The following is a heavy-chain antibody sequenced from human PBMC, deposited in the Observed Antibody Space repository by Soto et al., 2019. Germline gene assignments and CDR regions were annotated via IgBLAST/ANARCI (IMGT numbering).Heavy chain of an antibody. Sequence: EVQLVESGGGLVQPGGSLRLSCAASGFTVSSKYMTWVRQAPGKGLELVSLIQSGGTTYYSDSVKGRFTISRDTSENTLHLQMDSLRVEDTDVYYCARDDVLCDGGRCYGIPLDVWGKGNTVTVSS. D-gene: IGHD2-15*01. CDR1: GFTVSSKY. CDR2: IQSGGTT. J-gene: IGHJ6*04. CDR3: ARDDVLCDGGRCYGIPLDV. V-gene: IGHV3-66*01.